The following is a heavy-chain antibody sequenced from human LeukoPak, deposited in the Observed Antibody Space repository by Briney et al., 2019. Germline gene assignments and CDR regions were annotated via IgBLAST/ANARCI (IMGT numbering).Heavy chain of an antibody. D-gene: IGHD3-22*01. V-gene: IGHV3-74*01. CDR3: ARLYSSGYKSFDY. CDR1: GFTFSSFW. CDR2: INTDGSST. Sequence: GSLRFSCAASGFTFSSFWMHWVRQAPGKGLVWVSRINTDGSSTDYADSVKGRFTTSRDNAKNTLYLQMNSLRAEDTAVYYCARLYSSGYKSFDYWGQGTLVTVSS. J-gene: IGHJ4*02.